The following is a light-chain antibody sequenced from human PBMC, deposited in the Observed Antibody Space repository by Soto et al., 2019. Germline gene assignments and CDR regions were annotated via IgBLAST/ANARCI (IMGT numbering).Light chain of an antibody. Sequence: DIQMTQSPSSLSASVGDRVTIKCPASQTIYYYLTWYQQKPGKAPQLLISAASTLQSGVPSRFSGGASGTDFTLTITSLQPEDFATYYCQQTYSTPRTFGQGTKVDI. CDR3: QQTYSTPRT. CDR2: AAS. V-gene: IGKV1-39*01. J-gene: IGKJ1*01. CDR1: QTIYYY.